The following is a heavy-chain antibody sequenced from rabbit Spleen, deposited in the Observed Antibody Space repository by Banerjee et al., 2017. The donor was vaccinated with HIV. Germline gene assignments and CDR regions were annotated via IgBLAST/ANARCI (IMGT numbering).Heavy chain of an antibody. D-gene: IGHD2-1*01. V-gene: IGHV1S45*01. CDR1: GFDFSRYY. Sequence: QEQLKETGGGLVQPGGSLTLSCKASGFDFSRYYMCWVRQAPGKGLEWNACIYTGGSGSTAYASWAKGRFTVSKTSSTTVTLQLNSLTAADTATYFCARGSATMTMVITGYYLSLWGQGTLVTVS. CDR2: IYTGGSGST. CDR3: ARGSATMTMVITGYYLSL. J-gene: IGHJ4*01.